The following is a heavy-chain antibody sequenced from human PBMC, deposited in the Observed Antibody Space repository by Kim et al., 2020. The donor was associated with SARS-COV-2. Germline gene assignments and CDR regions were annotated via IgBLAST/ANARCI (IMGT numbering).Heavy chain of an antibody. CDR2: ISWDGGST. CDR3: AKDISGDGYRIFDY. V-gene: IGHV3-43D*03. Sequence: GGSLRLSCAASGFTFDDYAMHWVRQAPGKGLEWVSLISWDGGSTYYADSVKGRFTISRDNSKNSLYLQMNSLRAEDTALYYCAKDISGDGYRIFDYWGQGTLVTVSS. CDR1: GFTFDDYA. D-gene: IGHD5-12*01. J-gene: IGHJ4*02.